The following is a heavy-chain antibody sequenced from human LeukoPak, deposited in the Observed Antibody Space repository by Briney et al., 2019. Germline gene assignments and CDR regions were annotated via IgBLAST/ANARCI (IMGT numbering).Heavy chain of an antibody. Sequence: PGGSLRLSCAASGFTFSSYAMSWVRQAPGKGLEWVSAISGSGGSTYYADSVRGRFTISRDNSKNTLYLQMNSLRAEDTAVYYCAKYSSSWYRGPFDYWGQGTLVTVSS. CDR3: AKYSSSWYRGPFDY. V-gene: IGHV3-23*01. CDR2: ISGSGGST. CDR1: GFTFSSYA. D-gene: IGHD6-13*01. J-gene: IGHJ4*02.